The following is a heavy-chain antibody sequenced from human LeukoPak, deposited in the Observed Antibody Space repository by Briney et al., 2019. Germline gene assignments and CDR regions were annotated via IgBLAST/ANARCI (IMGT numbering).Heavy chain of an antibody. CDR1: GGSVSSGSYY. CDR3: AKDLGLAPPHYYYYYGMDV. CDR2: IYYSGST. Sequence: SETLSLTCTVSGGSVSSGSYYWSWIRQPPGKGLEWIGYIYYSGSTNYNPSLKSRVTISVDTSKNQFSLKLSSVTAADTAVYYCAKDLGLAPPHYYYYYGMDVWGQGTTVTVSS. D-gene: IGHD3-16*01. J-gene: IGHJ6*02. V-gene: IGHV4-61*01.